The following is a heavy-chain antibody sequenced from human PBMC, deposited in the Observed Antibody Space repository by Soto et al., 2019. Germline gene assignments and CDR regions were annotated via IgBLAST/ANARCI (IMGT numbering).Heavy chain of an antibody. CDR3: ARDRYSVGP. J-gene: IGHJ5*02. D-gene: IGHD1-26*01. V-gene: IGHV4-61*01. Sequence: SETLSLTCTVSGGSISSSSYYWGWIRQSPGKGLEWIGYIYYSGTTNYNPSLKKRVAISVDTSKNQFSLKLSSVTAADTAVYYCARDRYSVGPWGQGTLVTVSS. CDR1: GGSISSSSYY. CDR2: IYYSGTT.